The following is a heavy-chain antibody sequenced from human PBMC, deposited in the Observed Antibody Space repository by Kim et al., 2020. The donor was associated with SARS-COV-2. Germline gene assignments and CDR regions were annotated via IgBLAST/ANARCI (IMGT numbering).Heavy chain of an antibody. Sequence: YAQKFQGRVTITADESTSTAYMELSSLRSEDTAVYYCARVPDYYDSSGYVWGQGTLVTVSS. V-gene: IGHV1-69*01. D-gene: IGHD3-22*01. CDR3: ARVPDYYDSSGYV. J-gene: IGHJ4*02.